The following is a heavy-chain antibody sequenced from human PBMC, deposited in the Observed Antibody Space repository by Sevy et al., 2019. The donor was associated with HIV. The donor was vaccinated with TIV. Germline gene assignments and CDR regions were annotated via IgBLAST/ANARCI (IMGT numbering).Heavy chain of an antibody. D-gene: IGHD6-13*01. CDR2: IYYTATT. CDR1: DDSISSSNYF. CDR3: ARHGSWSFYFDY. J-gene: IGHJ4*02. V-gene: IGHV4-39*01. Sequence: SETLSLTCSVSDDSISSSNYFWGWIRQPPGKGLEWIGSIYYTATTYYNPSLKSRFTLSVDTSKKQFSLKLSSVTAADTAVYYCARHGSWSFYFDYWGQRILVTDSS.